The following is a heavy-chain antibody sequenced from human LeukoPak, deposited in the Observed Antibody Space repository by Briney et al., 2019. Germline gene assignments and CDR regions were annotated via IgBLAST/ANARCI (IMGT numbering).Heavy chain of an antibody. CDR1: GYTLTELS. V-gene: IGHV1-24*01. Sequence: ASVKVSCKVSGYTLTELSMHWVRQAPGKGLEWMGGFDPEDGETTYAQKFQGRVTMTEDTSTDTAYMELSSLRSEDTAVYYCARAPYYYDSSGYYYPNWFDPWGQGTLVTVSS. CDR2: FDPEDGET. CDR3: ARAPYYYDSSGYYYPNWFDP. D-gene: IGHD3-22*01. J-gene: IGHJ5*02.